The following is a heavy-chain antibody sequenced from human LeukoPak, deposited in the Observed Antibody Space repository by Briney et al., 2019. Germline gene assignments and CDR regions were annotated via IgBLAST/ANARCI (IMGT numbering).Heavy chain of an antibody. D-gene: IGHD1-26*01. Sequence: GGSLRLSCAASGFTFSTYSMNWVRQAPGKGLERVSSISSSSSYIYYADSVKGRFTISRDNAKKSVYLQVNSLRAEDTAVYYCARAYSERYGLGYYYMDVWGKGTTVTISS. J-gene: IGHJ6*03. V-gene: IGHV3-21*01. CDR1: GFTFSTYS. CDR2: ISSSSSYI. CDR3: ARAYSERYGLGYYYMDV.